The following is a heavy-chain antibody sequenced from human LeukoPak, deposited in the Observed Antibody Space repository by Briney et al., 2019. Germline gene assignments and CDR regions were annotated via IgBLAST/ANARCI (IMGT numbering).Heavy chain of an antibody. D-gene: IGHD3-22*01. J-gene: IGHJ4*02. CDR3: ARNYYDSSGYLTY. CDR1: GGSISSYY. Sequence: SETLSLTCTVSGGSISSYYWSWIRQPPGKGLEWIGYIYYSGSTNYNPSLKSRVTISVDTSKNQFSLKLSSVTAADTAVYYCARNYYDSSGYLTYWGQGTLVTVSS. V-gene: IGHV4-59*01. CDR2: IYYSGST.